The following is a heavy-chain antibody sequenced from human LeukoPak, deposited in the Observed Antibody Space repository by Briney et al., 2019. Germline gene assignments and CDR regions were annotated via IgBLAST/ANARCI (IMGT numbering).Heavy chain of an antibody. Sequence: ASVKVSCKASGYTFTGYYMHWVRQAPGQGLGWMGWINPNSGGTNYAQKFQGRVTMTRDTSISTAYMELSRLRSDDTAVYYCASSYCSSTSCYGAMDVWGQGTTVTVSS. V-gene: IGHV1-2*02. CDR1: GYTFTGYY. CDR3: ASSYCSSTSCYGAMDV. CDR2: INPNSGGT. D-gene: IGHD2-2*01. J-gene: IGHJ6*02.